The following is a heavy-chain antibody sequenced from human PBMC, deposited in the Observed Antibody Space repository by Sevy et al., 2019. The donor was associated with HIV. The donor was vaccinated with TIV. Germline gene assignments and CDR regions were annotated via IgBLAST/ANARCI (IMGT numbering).Heavy chain of an antibody. Sequence: GGSLRLSCAASGFTFSSYGMHWVRQAPGKGLEWVAFIRYDGSNKYYADSVKGRFTISRDNSKNTLYLQMNSLRTEDMAVYYGAKDLVRITVVQGVRPFYYYYGMDVWGQGTTVTVSS. CDR1: GFTFSSYG. V-gene: IGHV3-30*02. CDR2: IRYDGSNK. J-gene: IGHJ6*02. D-gene: IGHD3-10*01. CDR3: AKDLVRITVVQGVRPFYYYYGMDV.